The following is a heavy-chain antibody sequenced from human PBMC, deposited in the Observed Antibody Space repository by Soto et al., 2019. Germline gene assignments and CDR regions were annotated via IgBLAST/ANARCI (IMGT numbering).Heavy chain of an antibody. V-gene: IGHV3-7*01. CDR1: GFTFSSYW. D-gene: IGHD2-21*02. CDR3: AREMGDGDYCSAY. Sequence: ESGGGLVQPGGSLRLSCAASGFTFSSYWMSWVRQAPGKGLEWVANIKQDGSEKYYVDSVKGRFTISRDNAKNSLYLQMNSLRAEDTAVYYCAREMGDGDYCSAYWGQGTLVTVSS. CDR2: IKQDGSEK. J-gene: IGHJ4*02.